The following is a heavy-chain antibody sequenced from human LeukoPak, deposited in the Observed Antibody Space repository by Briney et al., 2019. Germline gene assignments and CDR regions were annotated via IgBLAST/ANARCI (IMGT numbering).Heavy chain of an antibody. CDR3: ARFRQWLGPIFDY. V-gene: IGHV4-34*01. D-gene: IGHD6-19*01. J-gene: IGHJ4*02. CDR2: INHSGST. Sequence: SETLSLTCAVYGGSFSGYYWSWIRQPPGKGLEWIGEINHSGSTNYNPSLKSRVTISVDTSKNQFSLKLSSVIAADTAVYYCARFRQWLGPIFDYWGQGTLVTVSS. CDR1: GGSFSGYY.